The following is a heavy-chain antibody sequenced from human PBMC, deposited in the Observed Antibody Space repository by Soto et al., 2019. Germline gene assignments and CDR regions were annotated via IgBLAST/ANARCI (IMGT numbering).Heavy chain of an antibody. CDR3: ARIASSSSPYYYYYGMDV. Sequence: ASGPTLVNPTQTLTLTCAFSGFSLETSGMGMSWIRQPPGKALEWLARIDWDDDKYYSTSLKTRLTISKDTSKNQVVLTMTNMDPVDTATYYCARIASSSSPYYYYYGMDVWGQGTTVTV. J-gene: IGHJ6*02. CDR1: GFSLETSGMG. CDR2: IDWDDDK. V-gene: IGHV2-70*11. D-gene: IGHD6-6*01.